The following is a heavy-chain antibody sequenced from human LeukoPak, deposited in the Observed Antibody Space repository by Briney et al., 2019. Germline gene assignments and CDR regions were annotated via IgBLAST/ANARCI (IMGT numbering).Heavy chain of an antibody. CDR3: AREPSYPVGY. J-gene: IGHJ4*02. CDR1: GYTCTSYG. Sequence: ASVKVSCKASGYTCTSYGISWVRQAPGQGLEWMGWINPNSGGTNYAQKFQGRVTMTRDTSISTAYMELSRLRSDDTAVYYCAREPSYPVGYWGQGTLVTVSS. V-gene: IGHV1-2*02. CDR2: INPNSGGT.